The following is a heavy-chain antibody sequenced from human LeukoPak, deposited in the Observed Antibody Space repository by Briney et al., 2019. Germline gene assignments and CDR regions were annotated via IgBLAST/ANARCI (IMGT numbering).Heavy chain of an antibody. V-gene: IGHV6-1*01. CDR1: GDSVSSNSAA. Sequence: SQTLSLTCAISGDSVSSNSAAWNWIRQSPSRGLEWLGRTYYRSKWYNDYAVSVKSRITINPDTSKNQFSLQLNSVTPEGTAVYYCARDYDSSGYYQGAFDIWGQGTMVTVSS. D-gene: IGHD3-22*01. CDR3: ARDYDSSGYYQGAFDI. J-gene: IGHJ3*02. CDR2: TYYRSKWYN.